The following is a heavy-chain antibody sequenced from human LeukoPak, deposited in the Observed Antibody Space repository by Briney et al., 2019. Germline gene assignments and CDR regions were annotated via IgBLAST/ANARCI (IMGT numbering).Heavy chain of an antibody. Sequence: GASVKVSCKASGYTFTSYYMHWVRQAPGQELEWMGIINPSGGSTSYAQKFQGRVTMTRDTSTSTVYMELSSLRSEDTAVYYCARASSLYYDSSGYFDAFDIWGQGTMVTVSS. J-gene: IGHJ3*02. CDR3: ARASSLYYDSSGYFDAFDI. CDR1: GYTFTSYY. CDR2: INPSGGST. D-gene: IGHD3-22*01. V-gene: IGHV1-46*01.